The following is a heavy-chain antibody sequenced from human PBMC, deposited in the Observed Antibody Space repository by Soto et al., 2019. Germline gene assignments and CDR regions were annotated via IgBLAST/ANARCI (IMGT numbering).Heavy chain of an antibody. CDR2: IIPILGIA. D-gene: IGHD3-22*01. Sequence: SVKAFCKAPGGKFSRYTISWVREASGEGLERMGRIIPILGIANYAQKFQGRVTITADKSTSTAYMELSSRRSGDTGVHYCEKRVPYYFYSTGYPHDSFDLCGQGTMVTASS. J-gene: IGHJ3*01. V-gene: IGHV1-69*02. CDR1: GGKFSRYT. CDR3: EKRVPYYFYSTGYPHDSFDL.